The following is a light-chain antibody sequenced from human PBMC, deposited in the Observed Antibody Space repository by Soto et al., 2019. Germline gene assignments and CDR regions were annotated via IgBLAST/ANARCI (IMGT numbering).Light chain of an antibody. J-gene: IGKJ1*01. CDR2: KAS. V-gene: IGKV1-5*03. CDR1: QSVSIW. CDR3: QQYNAYWT. Sequence: DIQMTQSPSTLSASVGDRVTITCRASQSVSIWLAWYQQKPGKAPKVLIYKASTLESGVRSRFSGSGSGTEFTLTISSLQPEDSATYYCQQYNAYWTFGQGTKVEI.